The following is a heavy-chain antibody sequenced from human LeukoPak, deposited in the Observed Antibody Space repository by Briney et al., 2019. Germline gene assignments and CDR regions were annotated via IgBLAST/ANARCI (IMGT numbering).Heavy chain of an antibody. D-gene: IGHD1-26*01. V-gene: IGHV3-30*02. CDR3: ANEIGSYYGYYYYYYMDV. CDR2: IRYDGSNK. Sequence: GRSLRPSRAASALTFSSYCMHWVRQAPGKGLEWVAFIRYDGSNKYYADAVKGRFTISRDNSKNTLYLQMNSLRAEDTAVYYCANEIGSYYGYYYYYYMDVWGKGTTVTVSS. J-gene: IGHJ6*03. CDR1: ALTFSSYC.